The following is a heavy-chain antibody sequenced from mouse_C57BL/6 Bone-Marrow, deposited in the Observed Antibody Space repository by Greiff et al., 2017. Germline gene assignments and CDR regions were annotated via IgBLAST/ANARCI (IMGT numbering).Heavy chain of an antibody. J-gene: IGHJ2*01. CDR1: GYTFTSYW. CDR2: IDPSDSET. V-gene: IGHV1-52*01. CDR3: ARERLITTVQGYFDY. D-gene: IGHD1-1*01. Sequence: QVQLKQPGAELVRPGSSVKLSCKASGYTFTSYWMHWVKQRPIQGLEWIGNIDPSDSETHYNQKFKDKATLTVDKSSSTAYMQLSSLTSEDSAVYYCARERLITTVQGYFDYWGQGTTLTVSS.